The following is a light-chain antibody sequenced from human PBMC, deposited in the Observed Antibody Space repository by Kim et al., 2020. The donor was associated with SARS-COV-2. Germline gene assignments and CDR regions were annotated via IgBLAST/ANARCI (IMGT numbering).Light chain of an antibody. CDR2: AAS. Sequence: ASVGDRVTVTFRASQGISNYLAWYQQSPGKAPKLLIYAASTLKSGVPSMFTGSGSGTEFTLSISSLQPEDFATYSCQQYDIHPPTFGQGTKVDIK. V-gene: IGKV1-9*01. J-gene: IGKJ1*01. CDR3: QQYDIHPPT. CDR1: QGISNY.